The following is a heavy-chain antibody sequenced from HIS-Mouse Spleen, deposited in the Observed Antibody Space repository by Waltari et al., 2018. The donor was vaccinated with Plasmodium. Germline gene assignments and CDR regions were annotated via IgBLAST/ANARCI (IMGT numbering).Heavy chain of an antibody. J-gene: IGHJ4*02. D-gene: IGHD1-7*01. Sequence: QVQLQESGPGLVKPSETLSLPCTVSGYSISSGYYWGWIRQPPGKGLEWIGSIYHSGSTYYNPSLKSRVTISVDTSKNQFSLKLSSVTAADTAVYYCASRGRYNWNYLFDYWGQGTLVTVSS. CDR2: IYHSGST. V-gene: IGHV4-38-2*02. CDR3: ASRGRYNWNYLFDY. CDR1: GYSISSGYY.